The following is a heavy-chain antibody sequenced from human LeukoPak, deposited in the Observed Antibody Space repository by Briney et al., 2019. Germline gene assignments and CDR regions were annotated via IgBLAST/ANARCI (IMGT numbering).Heavy chain of an antibody. Sequence: GALRLSCAASGFTFSSYSMNWVRQDPGKGLEWVSYISSSSSTIYYADSVKGRFTISRDNSKNTLYLQMNSLRAEDTAVYYCAREGGIAVAGPYFDYWGQGTLVTVSS. J-gene: IGHJ4*02. CDR3: AREGGIAVAGPYFDY. V-gene: IGHV3-48*01. D-gene: IGHD6-19*01. CDR1: GFTFSSYS. CDR2: ISSSSSTI.